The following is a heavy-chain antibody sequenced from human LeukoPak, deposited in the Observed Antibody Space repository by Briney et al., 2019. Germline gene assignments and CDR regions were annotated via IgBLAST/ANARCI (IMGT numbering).Heavy chain of an antibody. Sequence: ASVKVSCKASGYTFTSYGISWVRQAPGQRLEWMGWINAGNGNTKYSQKFQGRVTITRGTSASTAYMELSSLRSEDTAVYYCARAHRNYYGMDVWGQGTTVTVSS. CDR1: GYTFTSYG. V-gene: IGHV1-3*01. J-gene: IGHJ6*02. D-gene: IGHD1-26*01. CDR2: INAGNGNT. CDR3: ARAHRNYYGMDV.